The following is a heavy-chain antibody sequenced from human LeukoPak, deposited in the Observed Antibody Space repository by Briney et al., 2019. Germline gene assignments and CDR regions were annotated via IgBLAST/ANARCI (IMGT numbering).Heavy chain of an antibody. Sequence: GGSLRLSCAASGFTFSSYNMNWVRQAPGKGLEWVSSISGSGGSTYYADSVKGRFTISRDNSKNTLYLQMNSLRAEDTAVYYCAKDSSAGVRGVIGYWGQGTLVTVSS. D-gene: IGHD3-10*01. CDR3: AKDSSAGVRGVIGY. J-gene: IGHJ4*02. CDR1: GFTFSSYN. V-gene: IGHV3-23*01. CDR2: ISGSGGST.